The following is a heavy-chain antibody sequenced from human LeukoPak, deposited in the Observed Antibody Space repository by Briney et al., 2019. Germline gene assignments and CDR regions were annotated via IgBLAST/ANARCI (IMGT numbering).Heavy chain of an antibody. CDR3: ARESDYGGNYYYLDS. Sequence: ASVKVSCKASGYTFRSYAPTWVRQAPGQGLEWMGWVSPYTGHTEYAQTFQGRVTMTADTSTTTSYLELRSLRSDDTAMYFCARESDYGGNYYYLDSWGQGTLVTVSS. V-gene: IGHV1-18*04. CDR2: VSPYTGHT. CDR1: GYTFRSYA. D-gene: IGHD4-23*01. J-gene: IGHJ4*02.